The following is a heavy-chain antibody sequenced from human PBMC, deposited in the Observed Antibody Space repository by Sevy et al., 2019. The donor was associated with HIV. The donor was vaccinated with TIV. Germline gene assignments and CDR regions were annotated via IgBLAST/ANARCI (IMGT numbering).Heavy chain of an antibody. CDR2: ISGGGGDT. CDR1: GFAFRGRA. V-gene: IGHV3-23*01. D-gene: IGHD4-17*01. Sequence: GGSLRLSCVASGFAFRGRAMSWVRQAPGKGLEWVSAISGGGGDTYYAPSVKGRFTISRDNSKDTLYLHLNSLRADDTAMFYCATVSSDYGYYLLAFWGQGTLVTVSS. J-gene: IGHJ4*02. CDR3: ATVSSDYGYYLLAF.